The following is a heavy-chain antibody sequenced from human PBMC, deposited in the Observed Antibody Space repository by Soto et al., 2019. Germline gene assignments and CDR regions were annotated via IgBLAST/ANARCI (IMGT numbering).Heavy chain of an antibody. Sequence: EVQLVESGGGLVQPGGSPRLSCAASGFTVSSNYMSWVRQAPGKGLEWVSVIYSGGSTYYADSVKGRFTISRDNSKNTLYLQMNSLRAEDTAVYYCAREIYSSSSLFNYYYYYMDVWGKGTTVTVSS. D-gene: IGHD6-6*01. CDR1: GFTVSSNY. J-gene: IGHJ6*03. V-gene: IGHV3-66*01. CDR3: AREIYSSSSLFNYYYYYMDV. CDR2: IYSGGST.